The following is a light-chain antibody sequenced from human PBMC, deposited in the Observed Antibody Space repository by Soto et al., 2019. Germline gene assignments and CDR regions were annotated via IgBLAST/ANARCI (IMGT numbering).Light chain of an antibody. CDR3: SSYTSGSTWV. CDR2: EVS. Sequence: QSALTQPASVSGSPGQSITISCTGTSSDVGAYNYVSWYQQHPGKAPKLMIYEVSNRPSGVSNRFSGSKSGNTASLTISGLQAEVEGDYYCSSYTSGSTWVFGGGTKLTVL. CDR1: SSDVGAYNY. J-gene: IGLJ3*02. V-gene: IGLV2-14*01.